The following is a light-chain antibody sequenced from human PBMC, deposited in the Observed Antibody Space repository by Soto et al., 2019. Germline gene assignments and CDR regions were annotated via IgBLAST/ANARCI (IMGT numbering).Light chain of an antibody. V-gene: IGKV3-15*01. CDR3: QQYNKWPRT. J-gene: IGKJ1*01. CDR1: QSVSSA. Sequence: ETVMTQSPATLSVSPGERATLSCRASQSVSSALAWYQQKPGLPPRLLIYDASTRATGIPARLSGSGSGTDFTLTISSLQSQDFAVYYCQQYNKWPRTFGQGTKVDIK. CDR2: DAS.